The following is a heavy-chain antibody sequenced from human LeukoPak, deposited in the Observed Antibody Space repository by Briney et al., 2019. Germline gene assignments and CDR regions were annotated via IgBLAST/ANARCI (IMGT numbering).Heavy chain of an antibody. CDR2: ISAYNGNT. D-gene: IGHD2-2*01. CDR3: ARGVVPAAPKGPRAFDI. V-gene: IGHV1-18*01. CDR1: GYTFTSYG. Sequence: ASVKVSCKASGYTFTSYGISWVRQAPGQGLEWMGWISAYNGNTNYAQKLQGRVTMTTDTSTSTAYMELRSLRSDDPAVYYCARGVVPAAPKGPRAFDIWGQGTMVTVSS. J-gene: IGHJ3*02.